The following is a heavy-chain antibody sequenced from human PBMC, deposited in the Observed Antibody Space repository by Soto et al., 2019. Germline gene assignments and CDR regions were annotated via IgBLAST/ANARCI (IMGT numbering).Heavy chain of an antibody. D-gene: IGHD3-22*01. CDR3: ALRSMAVVPEY. CDR1: GASISSYD. V-gene: IGHV4-59*01. Sequence: KTSETLSLTCAVSGASISSYDGMWIRQHPGKGLESIGYLYYGRSANYNPSLKSRVTLSVDTSTNKGSLTLSSMTAADTAVYYCALRSMAVVPEYWGQGTLVTVSS. J-gene: IGHJ4*02. CDR2: LYYGRSA.